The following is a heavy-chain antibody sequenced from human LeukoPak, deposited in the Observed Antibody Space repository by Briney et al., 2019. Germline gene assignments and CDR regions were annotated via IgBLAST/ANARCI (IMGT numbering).Heavy chain of an antibody. CDR2: ISGSGGST. Sequence: PGGSLRLSCAASGLTFSSYAMSWVRQAPGKGLEWVSAISGSGGSTYYADSVKGRFTISRDNSKNTPYLRMNSLRAEDTAVYYCAKVYYYGSGSYYNDAFDIWGQGTMVTVSS. V-gene: IGHV3-23*01. D-gene: IGHD3-10*01. J-gene: IGHJ3*02. CDR3: AKVYYYGSGSYYNDAFDI. CDR1: GLTFSSYA.